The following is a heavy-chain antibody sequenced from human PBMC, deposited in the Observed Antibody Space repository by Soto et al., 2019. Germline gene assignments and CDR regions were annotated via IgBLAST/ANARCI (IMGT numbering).Heavy chain of an antibody. J-gene: IGHJ4*02. V-gene: IGHV4-59*01. CDR3: TYNWNDVVDY. D-gene: IGHD1-1*01. Sequence: SETLSLTCPVSGCSISSYYWSWIRQPPGKGLEWIGYIYYSGSTNYNPSLKSRVTISVDTSKNQFSLKLSSVTAADTAVYYCTYNWNDVVDYWGQGTLVTVSS. CDR1: GCSISSYY. CDR2: IYYSGST.